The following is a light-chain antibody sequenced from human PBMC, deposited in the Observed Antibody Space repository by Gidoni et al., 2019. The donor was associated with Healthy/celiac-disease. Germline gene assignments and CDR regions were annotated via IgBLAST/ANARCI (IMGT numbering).Light chain of an antibody. CDR3: QQSYSTPLYT. V-gene: IGKV1-39*01. J-gene: IGKJ2*01. CDR2: AAS. Sequence: DIQLTQSPSSLSASVGDRVTITCRASQSISSSLNWYQQKPGKAPKLLIYAASSFQSGVPSRFSGSGSGTDFTLTISSLQPEDFATYYCQQSYSTPLYTFGQXTKLEIK. CDR1: QSISSS.